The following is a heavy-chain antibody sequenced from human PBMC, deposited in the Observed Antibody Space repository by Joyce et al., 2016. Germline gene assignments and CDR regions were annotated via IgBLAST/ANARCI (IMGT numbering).Heavy chain of an antibody. J-gene: IGHJ3*02. D-gene: IGHD1-1*01. Sequence: VRLVEAGGAWVQPGGSVRLSSAASGFTFSNYEIHWVRQTTGKGLEWVAAIGTAGNTFYADAVKGRFTISRENAKSSLFLQINSLRADDTAMYYCVRESGAGTSPFDIWGQGTMVTVS. CDR2: IGTAGNT. CDR1: GFTFSNYE. CDR3: VRESGAGTSPFDI. V-gene: IGHV3-13*01.